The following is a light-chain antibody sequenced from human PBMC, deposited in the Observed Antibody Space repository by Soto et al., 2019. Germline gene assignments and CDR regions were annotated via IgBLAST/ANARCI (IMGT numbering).Light chain of an antibody. J-gene: IGLJ1*01. CDR2: KNN. V-gene: IGLV1-47*01. CDR1: SSNIGRNF. CDR3: ATWDDSLNDYV. Sequence: QSVLTQPPSASGTPGQRVTISCSGSSSNIGRNFVYWYQQLPGTAPKLLIFKNNQRPSGVPDRFSGSKSGSSASLAISGLRSGDEADYYCATWDDSLNDYVFATGIKLTVL.